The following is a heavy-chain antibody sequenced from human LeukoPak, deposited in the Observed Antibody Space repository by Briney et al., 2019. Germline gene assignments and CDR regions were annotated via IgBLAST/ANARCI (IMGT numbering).Heavy chain of an antibody. D-gene: IGHD6-6*01. CDR2: IYYSGST. V-gene: IGHV4-31*03. CDR1: GGSISSGGYY. CDR3: ARDSSYHYFDY. Sequence: PSETLSLTCTVSGGSISSGGYYWSWIRQHPGKGLEWIGYIYYSGSTYYNPSLKSRVTISVDTSKNQFSLKLSSVTAADTAVYCCARDSSYHYFDYWGQGTLVTVSS. J-gene: IGHJ4*02.